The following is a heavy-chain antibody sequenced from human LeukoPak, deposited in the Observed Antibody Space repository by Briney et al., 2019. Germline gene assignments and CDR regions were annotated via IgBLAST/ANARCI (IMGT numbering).Heavy chain of an antibody. CDR3: ARGRLQYFNWLPTWDY. D-gene: IGHD3-9*01. CDR2: MNPNSGNT. J-gene: IGHJ4*02. Sequence: ASVKVSCKASGYTFTSYDINWVRQATGQGLEWMGWMNPNSGNTGYAQKFQGRVTMTRDTSISTAYMELSSLRSEDTAVYYCARGRLQYFNWLPTWDYWGQGTLVTVSS. V-gene: IGHV1-8*01. CDR1: GYTFTSYD.